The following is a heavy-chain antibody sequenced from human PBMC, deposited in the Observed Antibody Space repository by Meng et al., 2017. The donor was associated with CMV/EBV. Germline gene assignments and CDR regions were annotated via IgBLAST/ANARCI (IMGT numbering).Heavy chain of an antibody. V-gene: IGHV4-34*01. J-gene: IGHJ2*01. D-gene: IGHD2-2*02. CDR1: SISGYN. CDR3: ARGEIVVVPAAIRFKWYFDL. Sequence: SISGYNESWIRQPPGKGLESIGKINHRGSTNNKPAIKSRVTIAVDTSKNQCSLKLSSVTAADTAVYYCARGEIVVVPAAIRFKWYFDLWGRGTLVTVSS. CDR2: INHRGST.